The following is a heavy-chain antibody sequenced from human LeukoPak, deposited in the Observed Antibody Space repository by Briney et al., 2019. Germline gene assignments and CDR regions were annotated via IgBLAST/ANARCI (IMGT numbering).Heavy chain of an antibody. CDR2: IYHSGST. D-gene: IGHD2-15*01. CDR1: GGSISSGNW. CDR3: ARRYCHDGTCYPDY. Sequence: SGTLSLTCAVSGGSISSGNWWNWVRQPPGKGLEWIGEIYHSGSTNYNPSLKSRVTISIDKSKNQFSLRLSSVTAADTAVYYCARRYCHDGTCYPDYWGQGTLVTVSS. V-gene: IGHV4-4*02. J-gene: IGHJ4*02.